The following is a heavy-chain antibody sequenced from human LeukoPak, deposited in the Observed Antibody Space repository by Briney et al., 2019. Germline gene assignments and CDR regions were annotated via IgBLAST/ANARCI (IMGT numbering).Heavy chain of an antibody. CDR3: ARALRTFGYYYYYMDV. D-gene: IGHD3-16*01. CDR2: IYHSGRT. CDR1: GGSISSDDYS. V-gene: IGHV4-30-4*07. J-gene: IGHJ6*03. Sequence: SETLSLTCTVSGGSISSDDYSWSWIRQPPGKGLEWIGYIYHSGRTYYNPSLKSRVTISVDTSKNQFSLKLSSVTAADTGVYYCARALRTFGYYYYYMDVWGEGTTVTVSS.